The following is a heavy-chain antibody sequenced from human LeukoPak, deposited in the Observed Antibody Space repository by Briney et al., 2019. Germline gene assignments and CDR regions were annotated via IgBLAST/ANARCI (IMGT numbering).Heavy chain of an antibody. D-gene: IGHD1-26*01. V-gene: IGHV1-69*04. J-gene: IGHJ4*02. CDR3: ARGGSYYSLDY. Sequence: ASVKVSCKASGGTLSSYAISWVRQAPGQGLEWMGRIIPILGIANYAQKFQGRVTITADKSTSTAYMELSSLRSEDTAVYYCARGGSYYSLDYWGQGTLVTVSS. CDR2: IIPILGIA. CDR1: GGTLSSYA.